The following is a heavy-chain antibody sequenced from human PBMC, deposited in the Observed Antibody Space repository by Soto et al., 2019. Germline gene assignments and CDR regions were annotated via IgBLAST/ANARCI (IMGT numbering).Heavy chain of an antibody. J-gene: IGHJ3*02. D-gene: IGHD4-17*01. CDR2: VYHSGTT. CDR1: GGSIRSYY. Sequence: KPXGTLSLTCTVSGGSIRSYYWSWIRQPPGKGLEWIGYVYHSGTTNYNPSLKSRVTISVDTSKSQFSLKLTSVTAADTAVYYCARDTDDYGGNSPTFDIWGQGTMVTVSS. CDR3: ARDTDDYGGNSPTFDI. V-gene: IGHV4-59*01.